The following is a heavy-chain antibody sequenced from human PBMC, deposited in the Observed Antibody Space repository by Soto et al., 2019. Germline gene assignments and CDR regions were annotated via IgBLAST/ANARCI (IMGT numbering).Heavy chain of an antibody. CDR3: VRRLDGSSTPGWFDP. CDR1: GFSLTTSGVG. Sequence: SGPTLVNPTQTLTLTCTLSGFSLTTSGVGVGWIRQTPGKALEWLALIYWDGDKRDSPSLKSRLTITKDTSKNQVVLTMTNMGPADTARYHCVRRLDGSSTPGWFDPWGQGILVTVSS. V-gene: IGHV2-5*02. CDR2: IYWDGDK. J-gene: IGHJ5*02. D-gene: IGHD1-26*01.